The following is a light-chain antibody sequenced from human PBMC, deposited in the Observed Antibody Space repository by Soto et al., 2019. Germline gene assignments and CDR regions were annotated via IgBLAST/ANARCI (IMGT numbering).Light chain of an antibody. Sequence: QAVLTQPPSASGNPGPRLTISFSGSTSNILRNYVYWYRQLPVTAPRLLISMNDQRPSGVPYRFSCSKSGPSASLAMSGLRSEDEADYFCASWDDSFTGYVYRTATKVTVL. J-gene: IGLJ1*01. CDR1: TSNILRNY. CDR3: ASWDDSFTGYV. CDR2: MND. V-gene: IGLV1-47*01.